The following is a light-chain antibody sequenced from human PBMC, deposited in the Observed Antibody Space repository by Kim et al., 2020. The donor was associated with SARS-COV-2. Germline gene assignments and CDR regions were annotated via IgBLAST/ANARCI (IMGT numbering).Light chain of an antibody. CDR3: QVWDSSSDHPV. J-gene: IGLJ3*02. CDR2: YDS. Sequence: APGKTARITCGGNNIGSKSVHWYQQKPGQAPVLVIYYDSDRPSGIPERFSGSNSGNTATLTISRVEAGDEADYYCQVWDSSSDHPVFGGGTKLT. V-gene: IGLV3-21*04. CDR1: NIGSKS.